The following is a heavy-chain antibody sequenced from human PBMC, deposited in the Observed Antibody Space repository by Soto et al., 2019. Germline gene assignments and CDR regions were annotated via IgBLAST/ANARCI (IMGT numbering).Heavy chain of an antibody. V-gene: IGHV1-69*13. CDR1: GGTFSSYA. Sequence: ASVKVSCKASGGTFSSYAISWVRQAPGQGLEWMGGIIPIFGTANYAQKFQGRVTITADESTSTAYMELSSLRSEDTAVYYCASEGDSSGYYYLFDYWGQGTLVTVSS. CDR2: IIPIFGTA. CDR3: ASEGDSSGYYYLFDY. J-gene: IGHJ4*02. D-gene: IGHD3-22*01.